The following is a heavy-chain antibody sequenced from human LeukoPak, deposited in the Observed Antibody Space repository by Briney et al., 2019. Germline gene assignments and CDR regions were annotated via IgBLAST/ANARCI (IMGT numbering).Heavy chain of an antibody. J-gene: IGHJ4*02. CDR2: ISSSGNTV. CDR3: ARDHRGVRDYFDY. Sequence: GGSLRLSCTASGFIFSSNGMNWVRQAPGKGLEWVSHISSSGNTVYYADSVKGRFTISRDNSKNTLYLQMNSLRAEDTAVYYCARDHRGVRDYFDYWGQGTLVTVSS. V-gene: IGHV3-48*01. D-gene: IGHD3-10*01. CDR1: GFIFSSNG.